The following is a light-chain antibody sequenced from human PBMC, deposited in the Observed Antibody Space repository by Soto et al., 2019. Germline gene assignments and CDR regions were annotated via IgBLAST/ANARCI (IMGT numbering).Light chain of an antibody. Sequence: EIVMTQSPVTLSVSPGERASLSCGASQSVSSNLAWYQQKPGQAPSLLIYGAFTRATGIPARFSGTGSGTEFTLTISSLQSEYFALYYCQQYNDWPLTFGQGTKVDIK. V-gene: IGKV3-15*01. CDR2: GAF. CDR1: QSVSSN. J-gene: IGKJ1*01. CDR3: QQYNDWPLT.